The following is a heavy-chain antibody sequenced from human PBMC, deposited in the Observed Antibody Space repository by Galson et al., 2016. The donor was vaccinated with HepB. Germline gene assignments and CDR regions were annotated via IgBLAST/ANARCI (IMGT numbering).Heavy chain of an antibody. D-gene: IGHD2/OR15-2a*01. J-gene: IGHJ4*02. Sequence: SLRLSCAASGLTFSDYAMHWVRQAPGKGLEWVAADSMDGRRKFYADSVKGRFTISRDNSNNMLFLQMSSLRVDDTAVYYCAKRHEYCPPVGCSVDYWGQGTLVSVSS. CDR1: GLTFSDYA. CDR3: AKRHEYCPPVGCSVDY. V-gene: IGHV3-30*18. CDR2: DSMDGRRK.